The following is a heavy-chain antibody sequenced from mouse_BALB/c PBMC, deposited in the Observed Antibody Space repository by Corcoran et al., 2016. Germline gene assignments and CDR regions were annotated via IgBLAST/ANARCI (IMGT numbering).Heavy chain of an antibody. J-gene: IGHJ4*01. CDR2: INTYTGEP. V-gene: IGHV9-1*02. CDR1: GYTFTNYG. Sequence: QIQLVQSGPELKKPGETVKISCKASGYTFTNYGMNWVKQAPGKGLKWMGWINTYTGEPTYADDVKGRFAFSLETSASTAYLQINNLKNEDMATYFCAREPYAMDYWGQGTSVTVSP. CDR3: AREPYAMDY.